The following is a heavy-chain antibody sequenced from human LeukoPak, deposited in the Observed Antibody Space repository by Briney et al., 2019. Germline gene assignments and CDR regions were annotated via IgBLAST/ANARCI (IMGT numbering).Heavy chain of an antibody. CDR2: IKQDGSEK. V-gene: IGHV3-7*01. D-gene: IGHD3-9*01. Sequence: AGGSLRLSCAASGFTFSSYWMSWVRQAPGKGLEWVANIKQDGSEKYYVDSVKGRFTISRDNAKNSLYLQMNSLRAEDTAVYYCARDNDLLRYFDWPLDYWGQGTLVTVSS. CDR1: GFTFSSYW. CDR3: ARDNDLLRYFDWPLDY. J-gene: IGHJ4*02.